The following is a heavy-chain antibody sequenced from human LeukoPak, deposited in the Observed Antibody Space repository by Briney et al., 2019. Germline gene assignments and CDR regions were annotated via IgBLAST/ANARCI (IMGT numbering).Heavy chain of an antibody. Sequence: PSETLSLTCTVSGGSISSGDYYWSWIRQPPGKGLEWIGYIYYSGSTYYNPSLKSRVTISVDTSKNQFSLKLSSVTAADTAVYYCARVTASGWLDYWGQGTLVTVSS. CDR1: GGSISSGDYY. V-gene: IGHV4-30-4*01. CDR3: ARVTASGWLDY. J-gene: IGHJ4*02. CDR2: IYYSGST. D-gene: IGHD6-19*01.